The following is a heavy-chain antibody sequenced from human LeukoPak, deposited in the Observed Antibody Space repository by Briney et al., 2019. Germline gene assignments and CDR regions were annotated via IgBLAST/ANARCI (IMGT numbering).Heavy chain of an antibody. D-gene: IGHD3-22*01. CDR3: ARERTLFPGDSSGYFDY. V-gene: IGHV4-59*02. J-gene: IGHJ4*02. Sequence: SETLSLTCTISGGSVSDYYWSWIRQSPGKGLEWIGYIYHTGSTSYSPSLKSRVTISADTSQNQFSLKLSSVTAADTAVYYCARERTLFPGDSSGYFDYWGQGTLVTVSS. CDR2: IYHTGST. CDR1: GGSVSDYY.